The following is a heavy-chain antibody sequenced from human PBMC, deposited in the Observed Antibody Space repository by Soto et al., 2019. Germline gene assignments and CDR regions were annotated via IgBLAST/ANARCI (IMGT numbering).Heavy chain of an antibody. CDR2: ISSSSYYI. V-gene: IGHV3-21*01. D-gene: IGHD3-22*01. Sequence: PGGSLRLSCAASGFTFTTYSMNWVRQAPGKGLEWVSSISSSSYYIYYADSVKGRFIISRDNAKNSLYLQMNGLRAQDTAVYYCARDRRYYDSSEAVSYYFDYWGQGTLVTVSS. CDR1: GFTFTTYS. CDR3: ARDRRYYDSSEAVSYYFDY. J-gene: IGHJ4*02.